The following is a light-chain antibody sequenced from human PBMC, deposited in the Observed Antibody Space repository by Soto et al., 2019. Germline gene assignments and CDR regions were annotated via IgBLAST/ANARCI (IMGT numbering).Light chain of an antibody. Sequence: EIVLTQSPGTLSLSPGERATLSCRASQSVSSSDLAWYQQKPGQAPRLLIYGASSRATGIPDRFSGSGSGTDFTLTISGLEPEDSAAYYCQQHGSSPWTFGQGTKVDIK. CDR2: GAS. CDR1: QSVSSSD. CDR3: QQHGSSPWT. J-gene: IGKJ1*01. V-gene: IGKV3-20*01.